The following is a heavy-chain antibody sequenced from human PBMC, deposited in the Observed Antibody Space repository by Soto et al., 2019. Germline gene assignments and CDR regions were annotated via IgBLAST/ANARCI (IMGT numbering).Heavy chain of an antibody. CDR3: ARYRTVTPHYYYMDV. V-gene: IGHV5-51*01. Sequence: PGESLKISCKGSGYSFTSYWIGWVRQMPGKGLEWMGIIYPGDSDTRYSASFQGQVTISADKSISTAYLQWSSLKASDTAMYYCARYRTVTPHYYYMDVRGKGTTVTVSS. D-gene: IGHD4-17*01. CDR2: IYPGDSDT. J-gene: IGHJ6*03. CDR1: GYSFTSYW.